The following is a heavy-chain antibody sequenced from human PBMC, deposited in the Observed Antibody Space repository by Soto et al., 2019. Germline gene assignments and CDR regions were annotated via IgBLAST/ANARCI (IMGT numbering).Heavy chain of an antibody. V-gene: IGHV4-59*01. D-gene: IGHD3-22*01. CDR2: IYYSGST. CDR3: ARGSPTYYYDSSGYNY. Sequence: PSETLSLTCTVSGGSISSYYWSWIRQPPGKGLEWIGYIYYSGSTNYHPSLKSRVTISVDTSKNQFSLKLSSVTAADTAVYYCARGSPTYYYDSSGYNYWGQGTLVTVSS. J-gene: IGHJ4*02. CDR1: GGSISSYY.